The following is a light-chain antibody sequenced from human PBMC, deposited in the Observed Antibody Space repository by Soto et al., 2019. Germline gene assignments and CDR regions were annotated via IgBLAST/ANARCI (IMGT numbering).Light chain of an antibody. V-gene: IGKV1-12*01. J-gene: IGKJ4*01. Sequence: DIQMTQSPSSVSASVGDRVTITCRATQGISNWLAWYQQKPGQAPILLIYAATSLQDGVPFRFSGSGSGADFTLTISALQPEDFATYYCQQDNSLPLTFGGGTKVEIK. CDR2: AAT. CDR1: QGISNW. CDR3: QQDNSLPLT.